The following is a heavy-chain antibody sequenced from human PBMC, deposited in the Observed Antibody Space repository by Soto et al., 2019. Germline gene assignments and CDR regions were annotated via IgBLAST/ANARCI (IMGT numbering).Heavy chain of an antibody. V-gene: IGHV1-18*01. CDR2: ASPLSATT. D-gene: IGHD2-21*02. J-gene: IGHJ4*02. CDR3: ARGGTAEADF. CDR1: GYTFTGYG. Sequence: QAQLVQSGAEVKEPGASVKVSCKASGYTFTGYGITWVRQAPGQGLEWMGWASPLSATTNYAPKFQGRVTMTTDTSTNMAYMELRSLRXXXXXXXXXARGGTAEADFWGQGTLVXXXS.